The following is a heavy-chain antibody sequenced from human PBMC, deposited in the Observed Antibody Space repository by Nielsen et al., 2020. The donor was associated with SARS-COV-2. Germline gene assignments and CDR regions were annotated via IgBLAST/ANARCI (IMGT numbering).Heavy chain of an antibody. V-gene: IGHV3-48*03. CDR1: GFIFSVYE. CDR3: ARDLYSGYGGGY. D-gene: IGHD5-12*01. Sequence: GESLKISCAASGFIFSVYEMNWVRQAPGKGLEWVSYISSSGRSIYYADSVKGRFTISRDNAKNSLYLQMKSLRAEDTAVYYCARDLYSGYGGGYWGQGTLVTVSS. CDR2: ISSSGRSI. J-gene: IGHJ4*02.